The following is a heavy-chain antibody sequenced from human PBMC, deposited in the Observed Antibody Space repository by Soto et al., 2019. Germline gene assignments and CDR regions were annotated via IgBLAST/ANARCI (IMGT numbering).Heavy chain of an antibody. CDR3: AHSPPAPYCSGGSCYSRSYYYFDY. CDR1: GFSLSTSGVG. V-gene: IGHV2-5*02. D-gene: IGHD2-15*01. CDR2: IYWDADK. Sequence: QITLKESGPTLVKPTQTLTLTCTFSGFSLSTSGVGVGWIRPPPGKALEWLALIYWDADKRYSPSLKSRLTITKDTSKNQVVLTMTNMDPVDTATYYCAHSPPAPYCSGGSCYSRSYYYFDYWGQGTLVTVSS. J-gene: IGHJ4*02.